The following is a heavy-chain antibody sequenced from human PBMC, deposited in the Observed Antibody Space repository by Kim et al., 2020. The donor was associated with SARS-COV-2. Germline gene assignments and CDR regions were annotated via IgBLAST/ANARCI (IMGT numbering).Heavy chain of an antibody. D-gene: IGHD3-10*01. J-gene: IGHJ5*02. CDR1: GFTFSSYA. CDR2: ISGSGGST. CDR3: AKDGITMVRGGGNGPPNWFDP. V-gene: IGHV3-23*01. Sequence: GGSLRLSCAASGFTFSSYAMSWVRQAPGKGLEWVSAISGSGGSTYYADSVKGRFTISRDNSKNTLYLQMNSLRAEDTAVYYCAKDGITMVRGGGNGPPNWFDPWGQGTLVTVSS.